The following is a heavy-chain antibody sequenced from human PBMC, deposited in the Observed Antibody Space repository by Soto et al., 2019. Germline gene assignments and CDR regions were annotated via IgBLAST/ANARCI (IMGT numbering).Heavy chain of an antibody. CDR2: IGSSSSYT. D-gene: IGHD2-21*01. CDR1: GFPFSDYY. CDR3: ARRRPPGDYNY. V-gene: IGHV3-11*05. J-gene: IGHJ4*02. Sequence: QVQLVESGGDLVKPGGSLRLSCAASGFPFSDYYMSWIRQAPGKGLEWVSSIGSSSSYTNYADYVKGRFTISRDNAKNSLYLQMNSLRAEDTAVYYCARRRPPGDYNYWGQGTLVTVSA.